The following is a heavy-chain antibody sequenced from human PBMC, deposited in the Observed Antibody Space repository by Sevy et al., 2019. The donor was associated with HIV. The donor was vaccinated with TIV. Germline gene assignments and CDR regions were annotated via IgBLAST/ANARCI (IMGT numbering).Heavy chain of an antibody. D-gene: IGHD3-22*01. J-gene: IGHJ4*02. CDR2: FDPEDGET. V-gene: IGHV1-24*01. Sequence: VSVKVSCKVSGYTLIQLSMHWVRQVPGKGLEWMGSFDPEDGETIYAQKFQGRVTMTEDTSTDTAYMELSSLKSEDTAIFYCAITKDYYDSSGYPFDYWGQGTLVIVSS. CDR3: AITKDYYDSSGYPFDY. CDR1: GYTLIQLS.